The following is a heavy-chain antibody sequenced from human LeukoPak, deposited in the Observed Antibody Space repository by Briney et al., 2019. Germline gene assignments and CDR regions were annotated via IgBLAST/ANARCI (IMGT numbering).Heavy chain of an antibody. D-gene: IGHD3-10*02. Sequence: GGSLRLSCAASGFTFDDYAMHWVRQAPGKGLEWVSGISWNSGSIGYADSVKGRFTISRDNAKNTLYLQMNSLRAEDTAVYYCAELGITMIGGVWGKGTTVTVSS. J-gene: IGHJ6*04. CDR3: AELGITMIGGV. CDR1: GFTFDDYA. V-gene: IGHV3-9*01. CDR2: ISWNSGSI.